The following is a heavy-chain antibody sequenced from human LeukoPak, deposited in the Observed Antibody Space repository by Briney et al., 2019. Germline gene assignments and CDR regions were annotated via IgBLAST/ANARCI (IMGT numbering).Heavy chain of an antibody. CDR3: ARGGRYSSFDY. CDR1: GFIVSGSY. Sequence: RWGSLRLSCGGFGFIVSGSYMSWVRQAPGKGLEWVSMIFADGRIYYADSVKGRFTISRDNSKNTLFLQMSRLRAEDTAVYYCARGGRYSSFDYWGQGTLVTVSS. J-gene: IGHJ4*02. D-gene: IGHD6-13*01. CDR2: IFADGRI. V-gene: IGHV3-53*01.